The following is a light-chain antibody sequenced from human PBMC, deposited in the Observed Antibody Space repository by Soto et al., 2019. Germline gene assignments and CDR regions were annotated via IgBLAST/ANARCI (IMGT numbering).Light chain of an antibody. CDR3: HQFCDSPQT. Sequence: EIVLTQSPGTLSLSPGDRGTLSCRASQSLSVSYIAWYQQRPGQAPRLLIYGTSTRATGIPDRFSGSGSGTDFTLAISRLEPEDFAVYYCHQFCDSPQTFGQGTTVEI. CDR1: QSLSVSY. J-gene: IGKJ1*01. CDR2: GTS. V-gene: IGKV3-20*01.